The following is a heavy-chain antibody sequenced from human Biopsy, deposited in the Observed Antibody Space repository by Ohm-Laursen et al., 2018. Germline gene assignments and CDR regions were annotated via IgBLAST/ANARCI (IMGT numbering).Heavy chain of an antibody. J-gene: IGHJ4*02. CDR1: GFTFSDHR. D-gene: IGHD2-15*01. Sequence: GSLRLSCTASGFTFSDHRMAWVRQAPGKGLEWLSYISSSGATIKYADSVKGRFTISRDNAKNLLYLRMNSLRAEDTAVYFCARARDDFVVVPAAFFDFWGQGTLVTVSS. CDR3: ARARDDFVVVPAAFFDF. CDR2: ISSSGATI. V-gene: IGHV3-11*01.